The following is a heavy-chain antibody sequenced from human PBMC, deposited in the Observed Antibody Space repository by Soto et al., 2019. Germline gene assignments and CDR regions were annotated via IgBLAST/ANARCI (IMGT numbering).Heavy chain of an antibody. J-gene: IGHJ3*02. V-gene: IGHV3-53*01. Sequence: GGSLRLSCAASGFTVSSNYMSWVRQAPGKGLEWVSVIYSGGSTYYADSVKGRFTISRDNSKNTLYLQMNSLRAEDTAVYYCPRPGGLAARRNAFDIWGQGTMVTVSS. CDR1: GFTVSSNY. CDR3: PRPGGLAARRNAFDI. D-gene: IGHD6-6*01. CDR2: IYSGGST.